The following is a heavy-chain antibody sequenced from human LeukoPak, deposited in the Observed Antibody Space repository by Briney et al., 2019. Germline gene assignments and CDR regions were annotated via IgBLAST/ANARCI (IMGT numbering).Heavy chain of an antibody. CDR2: ISGDGGST. CDR3: ARDHGDCSSTSCQTHYYMDV. V-gene: IGHV3-43*02. CDR1: GFTFDDYA. Sequence: GGSLRLSCAASGFTFDDYAMHWVRQAPGKGLEWVSLISGDGGSTYYADSVKGRFTNSRDNSKNSLYLQMNSLRTEDTALYYCARDHGDCSSTSCQTHYYMDVWGKGTTVTVSS. D-gene: IGHD2-2*01. J-gene: IGHJ6*03.